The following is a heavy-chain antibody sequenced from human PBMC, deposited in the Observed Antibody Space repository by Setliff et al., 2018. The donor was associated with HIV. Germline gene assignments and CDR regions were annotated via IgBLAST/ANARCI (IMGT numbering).Heavy chain of an antibody. V-gene: IGHV4-4*02. Sequence: SETLSLTCAVSGGSISSNWWSWVRQSPGKGLEWIGEIYHSGSTHYNPSLQSRVTISVDKSKSQFSLKLSSVTAADTAVYYCARQGDGYNLYHVYYFDYWGQGTLVTVSS. CDR2: IYHSGST. D-gene: IGHD5-12*01. CDR3: ARQGDGYNLYHVYYFDY. J-gene: IGHJ4*02. CDR1: GGSISSNW.